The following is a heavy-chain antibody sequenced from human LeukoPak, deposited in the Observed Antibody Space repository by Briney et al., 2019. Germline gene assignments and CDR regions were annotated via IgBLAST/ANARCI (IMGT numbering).Heavy chain of an antibody. CDR1: GFTFSTYW. J-gene: IGHJ4*02. CDR2: ISSSGVST. CDR3: AKAPANYVDTAMGTFDY. Sequence: GGSLRLSCAATGFTFSTYWMSWVRQAPGKGLEWVSAISSSGVSTYYADSMKGRFTISRDNSKNTLYLQMNSLRAEDTAVYYCAKAPANYVDTAMGTFDYWGQGTLVTVSS. V-gene: IGHV3-23*01. D-gene: IGHD5-18*01.